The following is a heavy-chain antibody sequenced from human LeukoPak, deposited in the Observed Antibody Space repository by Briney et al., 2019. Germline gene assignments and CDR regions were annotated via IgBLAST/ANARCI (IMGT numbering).Heavy chain of an antibody. D-gene: IGHD3-10*01. V-gene: IGHV3-23*01. CDR1: GFTFSSYA. J-gene: IGHJ3*02. CDR2: ISGSGGST. CDR3: AKLGGRGPPRAAFDI. Sequence: PGGSLRLSCSTSGFTFSSYAMSWVRQAPGKGLEWVSAISGSGGSTYYADSVKGRFTISRDNSKNTLYLQMNSLRAEDTAVYYCAKLGGRGPPRAAFDIWGQGTMVTVSS.